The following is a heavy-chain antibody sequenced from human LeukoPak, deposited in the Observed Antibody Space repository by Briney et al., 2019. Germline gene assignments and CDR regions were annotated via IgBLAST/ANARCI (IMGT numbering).Heavy chain of an antibody. V-gene: IGHV4-34*01. D-gene: IGHD3-10*01. J-gene: IGHJ5*02. CDR2: INHSGST. CDR3: ARGLVWFGELPETSPGKSYNNWFDP. Sequence: SETLSLTCAVYGGSFSGYYWSWIRQPPGKGLEWIGEINHSGSTNYNPSLKSRVTISVDTSKNQFSLKLSSVTAADTAVYYCARGLVWFGELPETSPGKSYNNWFDPWGQGTLVTVSS. CDR1: GGSFSGYY.